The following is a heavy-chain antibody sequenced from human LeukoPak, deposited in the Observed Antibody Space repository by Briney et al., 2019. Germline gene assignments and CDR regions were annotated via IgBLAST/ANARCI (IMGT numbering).Heavy chain of an antibody. J-gene: IGHJ4*02. D-gene: IGHD3-22*01. CDR3: ASLSYYYDSSGYHYYFDY. Sequence: SETLSLTCTVSGGSISSSSYYWGWIRQPPGKGLEWIGNIYYSGSTYYNPSLKSRVTISVDTSKNQFSLKLSSVTAADTAVYYCASLSYYYDSSGYHYYFDYWGQGTLVTVSS. V-gene: IGHV4-39*07. CDR1: GGSISSSSYY. CDR2: IYYSGST.